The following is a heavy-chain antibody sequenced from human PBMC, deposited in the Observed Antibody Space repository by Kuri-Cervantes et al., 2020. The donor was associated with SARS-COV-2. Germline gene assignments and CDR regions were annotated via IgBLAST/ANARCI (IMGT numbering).Heavy chain of an antibody. Sequence: SVKVSCKASGGTFSSYAISWVRQAPGQGLEWMGGIIPIFGTANYAQKFQGRVTMTTDTSTSTAYMELRSLRSDDTAVYYCARGLRQWLVHPFDYWGQGTLVTVSS. CDR3: ARGLRQWLVHPFDY. V-gene: IGHV1-69*05. CDR1: GGTFSSYA. CDR2: IIPIFGTA. D-gene: IGHD6-19*01. J-gene: IGHJ4*02.